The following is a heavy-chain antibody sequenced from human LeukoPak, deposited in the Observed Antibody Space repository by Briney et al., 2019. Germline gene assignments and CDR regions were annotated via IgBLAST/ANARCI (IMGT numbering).Heavy chain of an antibody. V-gene: IGHV4-59*08. CDR1: SGSISSNY. Sequence: PPETLSLTCTVSSGSISSNYWSWVRQPPGKGLEWIGYIYYSGSTNYNPSLKSRVTISVDTSKKEFSLKLSSVTAADTAVYYCARHGAVAGRGGYYFDYWGQGTLVTVSS. CDR3: ARHGAVAGRGGYYFDY. CDR2: IYYSGST. J-gene: IGHJ4*02. D-gene: IGHD6-19*01.